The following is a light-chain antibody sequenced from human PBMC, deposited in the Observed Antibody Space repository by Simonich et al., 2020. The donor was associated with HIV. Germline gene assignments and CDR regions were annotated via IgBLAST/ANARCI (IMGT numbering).Light chain of an antibody. CDR1: QSVSSN. CDR2: GSS. CDR3: QQYNSSPT. J-gene: IGKJ4*01. Sequence: EIVMTQSPATLSVSPGERATLSCRASQSVSSNLAWYQQKAGQAPRLLIYGSSTRATGIPARFSGSGSGTEFTLTISSMQSEDFAVYYCQQYNSSPTFGGGTKVEIK. V-gene: IGKV3-15*01.